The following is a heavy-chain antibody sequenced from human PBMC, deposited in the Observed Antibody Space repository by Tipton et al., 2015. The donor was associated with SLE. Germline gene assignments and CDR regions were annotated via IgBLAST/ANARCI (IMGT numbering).Heavy chain of an antibody. CDR1: GGTFSSYA. V-gene: IGHV1-69*01. Sequence: QVQLVQSGPEVKKPGSSVKVSCKASGGTFSSYAISWVRQAPGQGLEWMGGIIPIFGTANYAQKFQGRVTITADESTSTAYMELSSLRSEDTAVYYCARDPGCSSTSCYQPFRYFDLWGRGTLVTVSS. J-gene: IGHJ2*01. CDR2: IIPIFGTA. D-gene: IGHD2-2*01. CDR3: ARDPGCSSTSCYQPFRYFDL.